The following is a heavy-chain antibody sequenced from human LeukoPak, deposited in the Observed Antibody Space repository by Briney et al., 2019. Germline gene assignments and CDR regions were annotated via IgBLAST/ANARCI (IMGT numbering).Heavy chain of an antibody. CDR2: IKQDGSEK. J-gene: IGHJ4*02. D-gene: IGHD7-27*01. Sequence: GGTLRLSCAASGFTFSSYGMSWVRQAPGKGLEWVANIKQDGSEKYYVDSVKGRFTISRDNAKNSLYLQMNSLRAEDTAEYYCARGGRNWGLHWGQGTLVTVSS. CDR3: ARGGRNWGLH. V-gene: IGHV3-7*01. CDR1: GFTFSSYG.